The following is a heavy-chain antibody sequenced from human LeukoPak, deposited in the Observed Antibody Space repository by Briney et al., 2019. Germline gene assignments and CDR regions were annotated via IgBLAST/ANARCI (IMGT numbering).Heavy chain of an antibody. D-gene: IGHD3-10*01. CDR1: GYSISSGYY. V-gene: IGHV4-38-2*02. CDR3: ARAQSMVRGEKNDY. Sequence: SETLSLTCTVSGYSISSGYYWGWIRQPPGKGLEWIGSIYHSGSTYYNPSLKSRVIISVDTSKNQFSLKLSSVTAADTAVYYCARAQSMVRGEKNDYWGQGTLVTVSS. CDR2: IYHSGST. J-gene: IGHJ4*02.